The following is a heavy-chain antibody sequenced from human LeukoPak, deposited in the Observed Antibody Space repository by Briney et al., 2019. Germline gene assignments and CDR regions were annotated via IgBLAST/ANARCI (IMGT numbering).Heavy chain of an antibody. V-gene: IGHV4-59*01. CDR3: ARAQPAQFCTSVSCYAAFDI. CDR1: GDPISNAY. D-gene: IGHD2-2*01. J-gene: IGHJ3*02. CDR2: MYNSGST. Sequence: PSETLSLTCVVSGDPISNAYWSWIRQPPGKGLEWIGYMYNSGSTNYNPSLKSRVTISVETSKNQLSLELSSVTAADTAVYYCARAQPAQFCTSVSCYAAFDIWGQGTMVTVSS.